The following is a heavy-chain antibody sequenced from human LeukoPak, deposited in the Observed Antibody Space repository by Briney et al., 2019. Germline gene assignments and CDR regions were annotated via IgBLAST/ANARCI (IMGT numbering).Heavy chain of an antibody. CDR1: GGSISSYY. Sequence: SETLSLTCTVSGGSISSYYWSWIRQPPGKGLEWIGYIYYSGSTNYNPSFKSRVTIPVEPSKDQSSLKLSSGTAADTAVYYCARRVNYPGEGYYYYYMDVWGKGTTVTVSS. V-gene: IGHV4-59*01. CDR3: ARRVNYPGEGYYYYYMDV. CDR2: IYYSGST. J-gene: IGHJ6*03. D-gene: IGHD3-10*01.